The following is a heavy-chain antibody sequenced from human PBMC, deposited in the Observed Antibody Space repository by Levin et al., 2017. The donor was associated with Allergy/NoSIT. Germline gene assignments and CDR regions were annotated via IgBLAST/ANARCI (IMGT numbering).Heavy chain of an antibody. CDR2: ISGNGGRT. Sequence: PGGSLRLSCAASGFTFTAYAMSWVRQAPGKGLEWVSFISGNGGRTSYADSVKGRFTISRDNSKNTLYLQMISLRAEDTAVYYCAKASGGDLLTGYYRWYYWGQGTLVSVSS. D-gene: IGHD3-9*01. CDR3: AKASGGDLLTGYYRWYY. J-gene: IGHJ4*02. CDR1: GFTFTAYA. V-gene: IGHV3-23*01.